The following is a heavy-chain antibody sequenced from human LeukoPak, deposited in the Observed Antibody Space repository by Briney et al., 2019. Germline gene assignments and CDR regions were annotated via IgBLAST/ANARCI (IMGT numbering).Heavy chain of an antibody. V-gene: IGHV3-73*01. CDR3: TRHLEWLAQGLFDY. Sequence: PGGSLRLSCAASGFTFSGSAMHWVRQASGKGLEWVGRIRTKPNSYATAYAASVKGRFTISRDDSKNTAYLQMNSLKTEDTAVYYCTRHLEWLAQGLFDYWGQGTLVTVSS. J-gene: IGHJ4*02. D-gene: IGHD6-19*01. CDR1: GFTFSGSA. CDR2: IRTKPNSYAT.